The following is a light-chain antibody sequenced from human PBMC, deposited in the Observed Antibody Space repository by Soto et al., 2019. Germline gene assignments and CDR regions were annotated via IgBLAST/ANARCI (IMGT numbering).Light chain of an antibody. V-gene: IGKV3-15*01. Sequence: EIVMTQSPATLSVSPGVRATLSCRASQSISDTLAWYQQKPGQAPRLLIYGASRRATSFPARFSGSGSGTDFTLTISSLQPEDFATYYCQQANSFPITFGQGTRLEIK. CDR2: GAS. CDR1: QSISDT. CDR3: QQANSFPIT. J-gene: IGKJ5*01.